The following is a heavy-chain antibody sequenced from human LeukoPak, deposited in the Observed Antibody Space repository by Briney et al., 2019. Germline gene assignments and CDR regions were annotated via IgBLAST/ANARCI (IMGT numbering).Heavy chain of an antibody. J-gene: IGHJ4*02. CDR3: TRVRGVIVEGFGY. V-gene: IGHV3-49*04. CDR1: GFTFGDYG. D-gene: IGHD3-10*01. CDR2: IRSKTYGGTT. Sequence: GRSLRLSCTDSGFTFGDYGMSWVRQAPGKGLEWVGLIRSKTYGGTTEHAASVKGRFTMSRDDSKSIAYMQMNSLKTEGTAVYYCTRVRGVIVEGFGYWGQGTLVTVSS.